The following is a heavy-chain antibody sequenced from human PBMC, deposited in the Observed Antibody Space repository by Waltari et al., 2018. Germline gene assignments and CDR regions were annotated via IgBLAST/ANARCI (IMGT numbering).Heavy chain of an antibody. CDR1: GGTFSSYA. V-gene: IGHV1-69*05. Sequence: QVQLVQSGAEVKKPGSSVKVSCKASGGTFSSYAISWVRQAPGQGLEWMGGTIPMFGTANYAQKFQGRVTITTDESTSTAYMELSSLRSEDTAVYYCARVTPRPYYFDYWGQGTLVTVSS. J-gene: IGHJ4*02. CDR2: TIPMFGTA. D-gene: IGHD6-6*01. CDR3: ARVTPRPYYFDY.